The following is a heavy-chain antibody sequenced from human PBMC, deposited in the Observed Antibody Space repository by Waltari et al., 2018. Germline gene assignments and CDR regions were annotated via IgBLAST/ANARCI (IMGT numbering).Heavy chain of an antibody. Sequence: QVQLVQSGAEVKKPGASVKVSCKVSGYTLTELSMHWVRQAPGKGLEWMGGFDPEDGETIYAQKFQGRVTMTEDTSTDTAYMELSSLRSEDTAVYYCATVQWLAPLDEYYFDYWGQGTMVTVSS. CDR1: GYTLTELS. D-gene: IGHD6-19*01. J-gene: IGHJ4*03. CDR3: ATVQWLAPLDEYYFDY. CDR2: FDPEDGET. V-gene: IGHV1-24*01.